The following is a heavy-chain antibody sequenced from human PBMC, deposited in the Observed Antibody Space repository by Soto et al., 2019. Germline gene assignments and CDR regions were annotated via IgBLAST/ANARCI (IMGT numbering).Heavy chain of an antibody. D-gene: IGHD3-3*01. J-gene: IGHJ6*02. CDR3: ARTTEKPYYDFWSGYLWGMDV. V-gene: IGHV3-74*01. CDR1: GFTFSSYW. Sequence: GGSPRLSCAASGFTFSSYWMHWVRQAPGKGLVWVSRINSDGSSTSYADSVKGRFTISRDNAKNTLYLQMNSLRAEDTAVYYCARTTEKPYYDFWSGYLWGMDVWGQGTTVTVSS. CDR2: INSDGSST.